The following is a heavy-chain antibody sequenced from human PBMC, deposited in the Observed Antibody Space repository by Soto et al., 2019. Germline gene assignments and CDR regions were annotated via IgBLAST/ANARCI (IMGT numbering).Heavy chain of an antibody. V-gene: IGHV1-46*01. J-gene: IGHJ4*02. Sequence: ASVKVSCKASGYTFTIYYMHWVRQAPGQGLEWMGVINPSGGSTSYAQMFQGRVTMTRDTSTSTVYMELSSLRSEDTAIYYCARSRDRFDYWGQGTLVTVSS. CDR1: GYTFTIYY. CDR2: INPSGGST. CDR3: ARSRDRFDY.